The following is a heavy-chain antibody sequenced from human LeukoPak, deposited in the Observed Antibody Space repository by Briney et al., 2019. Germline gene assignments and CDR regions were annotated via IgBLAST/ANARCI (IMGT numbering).Heavy chain of an antibody. J-gene: IGHJ5*02. Sequence: ASVKVSCKASGYTFTGYYMHWVRQAPGQGLEWMGRINPNSGGTNYAQKFQGRVTMTRDTSISTAYMELSRLRSDDTAVYYCARCFGRITMIVVVPRFDPWGQGTLVTVSS. CDR1: GYTFTGYY. V-gene: IGHV1-2*06. CDR2: INPNSGGT. D-gene: IGHD3-22*01. CDR3: ARCFGRITMIVVVPRFDP.